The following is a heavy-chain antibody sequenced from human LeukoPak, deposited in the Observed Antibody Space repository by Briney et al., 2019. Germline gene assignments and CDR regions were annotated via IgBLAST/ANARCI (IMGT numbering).Heavy chain of an antibody. J-gene: IGHJ4*02. CDR2: IFYNGAI. D-gene: IGHD2/OR15-2a*01. CDR1: GGSIIGRW. V-gene: IGHV4-59*08. CDR3: SGRNTADASIDC. Sequence: SETLSLTCTVSGGSIIGRWWSWVRQPPGKGLEWIGDIFYNGAITDNSPFKGRLTMLLDTSTNQSPLQLSSVPAADTTVYYYSGRNTADASIDCWDQGTLVIASS.